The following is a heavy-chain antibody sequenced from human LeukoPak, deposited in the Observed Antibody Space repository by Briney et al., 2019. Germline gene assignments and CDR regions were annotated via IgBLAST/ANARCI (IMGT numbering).Heavy chain of an antibody. J-gene: IGHJ3*02. D-gene: IGHD3-3*01. CDR3: ARDESLGDFWSGYFDALDI. Sequence: GGSLRLSCAASGFTFSSYAMSWVRQAPGKGLEWVSAISGSGGSTYYADSVKGRFTISRDNSKNTLYLQMNSLRAEDTAVYYCARDESLGDFWSGYFDALDIWGQGTMVTVSS. CDR1: GFTFSSYA. V-gene: IGHV3-23*01. CDR2: ISGSGGST.